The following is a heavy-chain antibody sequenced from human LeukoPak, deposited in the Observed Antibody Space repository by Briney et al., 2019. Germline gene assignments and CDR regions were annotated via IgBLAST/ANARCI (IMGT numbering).Heavy chain of an antibody. CDR3: AECHSAHGPGFDG. CDR2: ISGSGDST. J-gene: IGHJ4*02. V-gene: IGHV3-23*01. D-gene: IGHD1-26*01. Sequence: SLRLSCAAYGITFTNFGMSRDRQAPGEGLESVSGISGSGDSTYYSDSVKGRMTISRDKVQHTLDLHMNSLRAEDTELYYCAECHSAHGPGFDGWGQGTLGIAS. CDR1: GITFTNFG.